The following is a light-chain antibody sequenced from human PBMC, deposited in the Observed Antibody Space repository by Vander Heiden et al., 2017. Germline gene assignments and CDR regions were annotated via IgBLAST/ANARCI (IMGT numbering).Light chain of an antibody. J-gene: IGKJ2*01. V-gene: IGKV3-20*01. CDR3: QQYGSSHT. CDR2: GAS. Sequence: EIVLTQSPGTLSLSPGERATLSCRASQSVSGSYLVWYQQKPGQAPRLLIYGASNRAIGIPDRFSGSGSGTDFTLTFSRLEPEDFAVYYCQQYGSSHTFGQGTKLEMK. CDR1: QSVSGSY.